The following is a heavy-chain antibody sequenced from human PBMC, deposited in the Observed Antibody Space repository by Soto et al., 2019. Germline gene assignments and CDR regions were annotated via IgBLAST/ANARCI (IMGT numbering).Heavy chain of an antibody. Sequence: SETLSLTCTVSGGSISSYYWSWIRQPPGKGLEWIGYIYYSGSTNYNPSLKSRVTISVDTSKNQFSLKLSSVTAADTAVYYCARDPGYSSYDFFDYWGQGTLVTVS. J-gene: IGHJ4*02. D-gene: IGHD5-12*01. V-gene: IGHV4-59*01. CDR1: GGSISSYY. CDR3: ARDPGYSSYDFFDY. CDR2: IYYSGST.